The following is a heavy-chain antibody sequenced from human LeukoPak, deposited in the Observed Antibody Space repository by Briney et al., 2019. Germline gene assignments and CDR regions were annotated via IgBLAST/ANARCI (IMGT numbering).Heavy chain of an antibody. V-gene: IGHV1-2*02. CDR3: ARELNYDSSGYYFDY. CDR2: INPNSGGT. Sequence: ASVKVSCRASGYTFTVYFMHWVRQAPGQGLEWMGWINPNSGGTNYAQKFQGRVTMTRDTSISTAYMELSRLRSDDTAVYYCARELNYDSSGYYFDYWGQGTLVTVSS. J-gene: IGHJ4*02. CDR1: GYTFTVYF. D-gene: IGHD3-22*01.